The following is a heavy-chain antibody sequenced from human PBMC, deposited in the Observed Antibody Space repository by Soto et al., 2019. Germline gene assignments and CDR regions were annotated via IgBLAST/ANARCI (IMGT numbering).Heavy chain of an antibody. CDR2: ISSSGSTI. Sequence: QVQLVESGGGLVKPGGSLRLSCAASGFTFSDYYMSWIRQAPGKGLEWVSYISSSGSTIYYADSVKGRFTISRDNAKNSLDLQMNTLRAEDTAVYYCAGASYGVPSYCDGMDVWGQGTTVTVSS. D-gene: IGHD1-26*01. V-gene: IGHV3-11*01. CDR3: AGASYGVPSYCDGMDV. CDR1: GFTFSDYY. J-gene: IGHJ6*02.